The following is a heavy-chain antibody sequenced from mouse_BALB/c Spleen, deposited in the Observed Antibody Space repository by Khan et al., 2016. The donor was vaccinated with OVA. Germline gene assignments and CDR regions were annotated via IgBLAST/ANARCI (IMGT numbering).Heavy chain of an antibody. CDR1: GYAFSNYL. J-gene: IGHJ3*01. D-gene: IGHD2-14*01. V-gene: IGHV1-80*01. CDR2: IYPGDGNT. Sequence: QVQLQQSGAELVRPGSSVKISCKASGYAFSNYLMNWVKQGPGQGLEWIGQIYPGDGNTNYNGKLKDKATLTADNSSTTAYMQLSSLTSEDSAVYVCARSGYDYFAYWGQGTLVTVSA. CDR3: ARSGYDYFAY.